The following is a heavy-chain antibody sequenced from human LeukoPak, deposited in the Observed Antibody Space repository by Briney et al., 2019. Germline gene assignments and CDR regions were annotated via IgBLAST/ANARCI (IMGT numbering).Heavy chain of an antibody. D-gene: IGHD6-19*01. Sequence: RASVTVSFTASGYTFTNYYMHWVRQAPGQGHEWMGWINPNSGGTNYAQKFQGRVTMTRDTSISTAYMELSRLRSDDTAVYYCARDQRRSGHWFQNYWGQGTLVTVSS. CDR2: INPNSGGT. CDR3: ARDQRRSGHWFQNY. J-gene: IGHJ4*02. V-gene: IGHV1-2*02. CDR1: GYTFTNYY.